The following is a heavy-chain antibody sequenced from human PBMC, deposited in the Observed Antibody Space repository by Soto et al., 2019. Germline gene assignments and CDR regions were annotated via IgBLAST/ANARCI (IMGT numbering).Heavy chain of an antibody. CDR3: ARGDRQWPQISFDF. CDR2: TYYRSQWYN. CDR1: GDSASSNSAA. J-gene: IGHJ4*02. V-gene: IGHV6-1*01. Sequence: PSQTLSLTCAISGDSASSNSAAWNWIRQSPSRGLEWLGRTYYRSQWYNDYAVSVKSRITINPDTSKNQFSLQLNSVTPEDTAVYYCARGDRQWPQISFDFWGLGTLVTVSS. D-gene: IGHD6-19*01.